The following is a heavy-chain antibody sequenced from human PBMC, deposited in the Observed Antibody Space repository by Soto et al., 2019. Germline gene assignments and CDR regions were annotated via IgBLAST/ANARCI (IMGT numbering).Heavy chain of an antibody. V-gene: IGHV1-69*13. CDR3: ARDRVMTTVVTPGFGDCQH. Sequence: SVKVSCKASGGTFSSYAISWVRQAPGQGLEWMGGIIPIFGTANYAQKFQGRVTITADESTSTAYMELSSLRSEDTAVYYCARDRVMTTVVTPGFGDCQHWGQGTLVTVSS. D-gene: IGHD4-17*01. CDR2: IIPIFGTA. J-gene: IGHJ1*01. CDR1: GGTFSSYA.